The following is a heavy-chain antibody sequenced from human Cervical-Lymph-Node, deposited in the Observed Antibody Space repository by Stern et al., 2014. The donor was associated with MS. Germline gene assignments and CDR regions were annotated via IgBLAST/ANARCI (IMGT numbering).Heavy chain of an antibody. CDR3: VKEQLSFDSRAYNGENLQT. CDR1: GFTFSTYG. J-gene: IGHJ1*01. Sequence: QVQLVQSGGGVVQPGKSLRLSCAASGFTFSTYGMDWVRQAPGKGLEWVAVISYDGSKADYADSVKGRFTISRDNSNDALYLQMNSLRAEDTAVYHCVKEQLSFDSRAYNGENLQTWGQGTLVTVSS. V-gene: IGHV3-30*18. CDR2: ISYDGSKA. D-gene: IGHD3-22*01.